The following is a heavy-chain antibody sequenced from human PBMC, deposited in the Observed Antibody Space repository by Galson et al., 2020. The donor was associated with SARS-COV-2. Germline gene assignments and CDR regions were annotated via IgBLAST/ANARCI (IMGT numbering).Heavy chain of an antibody. D-gene: IGHD3-22*01. CDR3: ARSVGYYDSSGYLGGDAFDI. V-gene: IGHV2-5*02. CDR2: IYWDDDK. J-gene: IGHJ3*02. Sequence: SGPTLVKPTQTLTLTCTFSGFSLSTSGVGVAWIRQPPGKALEWLALIYWDDDKRYSPSLKSRLTITKDTSKNQVVLTMTNMDPVDTATYYCARSVGYYDSSGYLGGDAFDIWGQGTMVTVSS. CDR1: GFSLSTSGVG.